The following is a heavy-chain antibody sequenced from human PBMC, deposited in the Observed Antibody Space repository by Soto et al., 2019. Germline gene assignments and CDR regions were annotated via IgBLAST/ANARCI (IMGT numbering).Heavy chain of an antibody. CDR1: GFTFSSYA. J-gene: IGHJ3*02. Sequence: EVQLLESGGGLVQPGGSLRLSCAASGFTFSSYAMSWVRQAPGKGLEWVSAISGSGGSTYYADSVTGRFTISRDNSKNTLYLQLNSLRAEDTAVYYCAKGLVPNWIHTAGVFDILGQGKIGNVSS. D-gene: IGHD1-20*01. CDR3: AKGLVPNWIHTAGVFDI. V-gene: IGHV3-23*01. CDR2: ISGSGGST.